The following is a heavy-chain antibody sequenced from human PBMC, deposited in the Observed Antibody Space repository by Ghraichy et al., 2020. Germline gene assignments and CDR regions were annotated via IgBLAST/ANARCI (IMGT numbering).Heavy chain of an antibody. D-gene: IGHD3-3*01. CDR2: ISYDGSNK. CDR3: AKVHDFWSLYYYYGMDV. Sequence: GSLRLSCAASGFTFSSYGMHWVRQAPGKGLEWVAVISYDGSNKYYADSVKGRFTISRDNSKNTLYLQMNSLRAEDTAVYYCAKVHDFWSLYYYYGMDVWGQGTTVTVSS. V-gene: IGHV3-30*18. CDR1: GFTFSSYG. J-gene: IGHJ6*02.